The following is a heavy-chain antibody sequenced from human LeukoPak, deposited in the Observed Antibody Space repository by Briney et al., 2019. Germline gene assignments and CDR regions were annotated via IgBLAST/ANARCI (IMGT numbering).Heavy chain of an antibody. CDR2: IAYDGSDK. V-gene: IGHV3-30*14. Sequence: GSLRLSCAASGFTFSSYAMHWVRQAPGKGLEWVAGIAYDGSDKVYTDSVKGRFTISRDNSKNTLYLQMSSLRAEDTAVYYCAGYDFWSGYLFDPWGQGTLVTVSS. D-gene: IGHD3-3*01. CDR1: GFTFSSYA. CDR3: AGYDFWSGYLFDP. J-gene: IGHJ5*02.